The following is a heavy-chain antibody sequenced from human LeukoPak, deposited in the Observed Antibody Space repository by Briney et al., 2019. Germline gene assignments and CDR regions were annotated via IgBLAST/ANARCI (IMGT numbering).Heavy chain of an antibody. J-gene: IGHJ3*02. Sequence: SETLSLTCAVYSGSFSGYYWSWIRQPPGKGLEWIGEINHSGSTNYNPSLKSRVTISVDTSKNQFSLRLSSVTAADTAVYYCARDNVRWQHRTAFDIWGQGTMVTVSS. V-gene: IGHV4-34*01. CDR1: SGSFSGYY. D-gene: IGHD4-23*01. CDR2: INHSGST. CDR3: ARDNVRWQHRTAFDI.